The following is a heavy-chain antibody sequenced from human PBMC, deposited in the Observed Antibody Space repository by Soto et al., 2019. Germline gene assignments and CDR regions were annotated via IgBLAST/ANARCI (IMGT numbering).Heavy chain of an antibody. D-gene: IGHD3-3*01. CDR3: ARGTYYDFWSGYSDPDAFDI. CDR1: GGTFSSYA. Sequence: QVQLVQSGAEVQKPGSSVKVSCKASGGTFSSYAISWVRQAPGQGLEWMGGIIPIFGTANYAQKFQGRVTITADESTSTAYMELSSLRSEDTAVYYCARGTYYDFWSGYSDPDAFDIWGQGTMVTVSS. CDR2: IIPIFGTA. J-gene: IGHJ3*02. V-gene: IGHV1-69*01.